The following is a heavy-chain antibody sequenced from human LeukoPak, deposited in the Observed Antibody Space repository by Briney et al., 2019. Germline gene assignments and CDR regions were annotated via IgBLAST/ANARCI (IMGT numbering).Heavy chain of an antibody. J-gene: IGHJ6*02. D-gene: IGHD6-19*01. V-gene: IGHV4-59*01. CDR3: ARVGYSSGWYRYYYGMDV. CDR1: GGSISSYY. Sequence: SETLSLTCTVSGGSISSYYWSWIRQPPGKGLEWIGYIYYSGSTNYNPSLKSRVTISVDTSKNQFSLKLSSVTAADTAVYYCARVGYSSGWYRYYYGMDVWGQGTTVTVSS. CDR2: IYYSGST.